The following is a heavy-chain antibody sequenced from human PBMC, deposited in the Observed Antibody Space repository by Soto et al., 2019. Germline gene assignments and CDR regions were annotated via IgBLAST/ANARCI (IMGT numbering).Heavy chain of an antibody. CDR2: ISSSSSTI. CDR3: ASRIAARRFGHY. J-gene: IGHJ4*02. D-gene: IGHD6-6*01. CDR1: GFTFSSCS. V-gene: IGHV3-48*01. Sequence: EVQLVESGGGLVQPGGSLRLSCAASGFTFSSCSMNWVRQAPGKGLEWVSYISSSSSTIYYADSVKGRFTISRDNAKNSLYLQMNSLRAEDTAVYYCASRIAARRFGHYWGQGTLVTVSS.